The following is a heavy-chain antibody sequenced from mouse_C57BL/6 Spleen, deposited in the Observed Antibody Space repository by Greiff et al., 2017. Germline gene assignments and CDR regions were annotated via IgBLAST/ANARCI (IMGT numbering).Heavy chain of an antibody. Sequence: VNLVESGAELVKPGASVKISCKASGYAFSSYWMNWVKQRPGKGLEWIGQIYPGDGDTNYNGKFKGKATLTADKSSSTAYMQLSSLTSEDSAVYFCASGCVIYDGPWFAYWGQGTLVTVSA. CDR2: IYPGDGDT. V-gene: IGHV1-80*01. J-gene: IGHJ3*01. D-gene: IGHD2-3*01. CDR1: GYAFSSYW. CDR3: ASGCVIYDGPWFAY.